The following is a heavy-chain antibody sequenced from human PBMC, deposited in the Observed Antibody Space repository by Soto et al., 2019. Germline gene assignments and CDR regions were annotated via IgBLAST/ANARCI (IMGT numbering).Heavy chain of an antibody. CDR1: GFTFSSYG. CDR2: IWYDGSNK. J-gene: IGHJ4*02. Sequence: QVQLVESGGGVVQPGRSLRLSCAASGFTFSSYGMHWVRQAPGKGLEWVAVIWYDGSNKYYADSVKGRFTISRDNSKNTLYLQMNSLRAEDTAVYYCARDHILRYSSAMNYWGQGTLVTVSS. CDR3: ARDHILRYSSAMNY. D-gene: IGHD3-22*01. V-gene: IGHV3-33*01.